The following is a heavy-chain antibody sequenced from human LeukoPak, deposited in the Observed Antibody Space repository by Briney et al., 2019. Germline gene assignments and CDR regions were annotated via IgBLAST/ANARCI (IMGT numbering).Heavy chain of an antibody. V-gene: IGHV4-31*03. D-gene: IGHD6-6*01. Sequence: SQTLSLTCTVSGGSISSGGYYWSWLRQHPGKGLEWIGYIYYSGSTYYNPSLKSRVTISVDTSKNQFSLKLSSVTAADTAVYYCARRGQLGGFDYWGQGTLVTVSS. J-gene: IGHJ4*02. CDR2: IYYSGST. CDR3: ARRGQLGGFDY. CDR1: GGSISSGGYY.